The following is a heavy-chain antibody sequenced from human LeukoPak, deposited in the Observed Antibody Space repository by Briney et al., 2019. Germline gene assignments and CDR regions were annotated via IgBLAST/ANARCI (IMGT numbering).Heavy chain of an antibody. CDR3: AREYYGSGSVVYYFDY. D-gene: IGHD3-10*01. CDR2: ISAYNGNT. V-gene: IGHV1-18*01. J-gene: IGHJ4*02. CDR1: GYTFTSYG. Sequence: ASVKVSCKASGYTFTSYGISWVRQAPGQGLEWMGWISAYNGNTNYAQKLQGRVTMTTDTSTSTAYTELRSLRSDDTAVYYCAREYYGSGSVVYYFDYWGQGTLVTVSS.